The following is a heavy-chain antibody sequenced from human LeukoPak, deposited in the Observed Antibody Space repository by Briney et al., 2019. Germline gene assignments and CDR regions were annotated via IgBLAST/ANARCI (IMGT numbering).Heavy chain of an antibody. D-gene: IGHD6-13*01. CDR1: GFTFFTYW. CDR2: INQDGSEK. CDR3: ARRRTTAGPPGLDP. V-gene: IGHV3-7*01. Sequence: GGSLRLSCAASGFTFFTYWMSWVRQAPGKGLEWVANINQDGSEKYFVDSVKGRFTISRDNARNTLYLQMDSLRVEDTAMYYCARRRTTAGPPGLDPWGQGTLVTVSS. J-gene: IGHJ5*02.